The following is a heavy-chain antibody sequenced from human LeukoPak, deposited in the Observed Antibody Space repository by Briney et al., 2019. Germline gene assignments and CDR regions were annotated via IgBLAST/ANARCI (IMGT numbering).Heavy chain of an antibody. J-gene: IGHJ2*01. Sequence: PSETLSLTCAVYGGFFSGFYWSWIRQPPGKGLEWIGEIRPGGSTNYNPSLKSRVTISLDTAKNQLSLKLNSVTAADTAVYYCARVGPWCFDLWGRGTLVTVSS. V-gene: IGHV4-34*01. CDR3: ARVGPWCFDL. CDR1: GGFFSGFY. CDR2: IRPGGST.